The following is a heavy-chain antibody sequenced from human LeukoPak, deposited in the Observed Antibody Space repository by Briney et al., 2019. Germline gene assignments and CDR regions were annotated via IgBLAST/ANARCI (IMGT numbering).Heavy chain of an antibody. Sequence: SVKVSCKASGGTFSSYAISWMRQAPGQGLEWMGRIIPIFGIANYAQKFQGRVTITADKSTSTAYMELSSLRSEDTAVYYCATTYYYDSSGLYYWGQGTLVTVSS. D-gene: IGHD3-22*01. V-gene: IGHV1-69*04. J-gene: IGHJ4*02. CDR1: GGTFSSYA. CDR3: ATTYYYDSSGLYY. CDR2: IIPIFGIA.